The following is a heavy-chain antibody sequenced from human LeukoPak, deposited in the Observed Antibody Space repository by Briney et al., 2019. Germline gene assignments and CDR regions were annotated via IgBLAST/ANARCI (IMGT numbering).Heavy chain of an antibody. CDR3: ARAKGRSPLFDY. CDR2: TYYRSKWYN. CDR1: GDSVSSNSAA. V-gene: IGHV6-1*01. D-gene: IGHD6-13*01. Sequence: SQTLSLTCAISGDSVSSNSAAWNWIRQSPSRGLEWLGRTYYRSKWYNDYAVSVKGRIAIHPDTSKTQSSLQLNSVTPEDTAVYYCARAKGRSPLFDYWGQGTLVTVSS. J-gene: IGHJ4*02.